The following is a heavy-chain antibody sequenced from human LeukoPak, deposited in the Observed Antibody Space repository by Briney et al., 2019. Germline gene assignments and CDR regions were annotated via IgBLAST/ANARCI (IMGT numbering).Heavy chain of an antibody. Sequence: AAVKVACEATDYTFNSYAISWLRQAPGQGREGWVWLSAYTAHTNYAHSLQGRVTMTTDSTTTTAYLVLRSLRTDDTAVYYSASDLGSGWPDAFDFWGQGTLVTVSS. V-gene: IGHV1-18*01. CDR3: ASDLGSGWPDAFDF. CDR1: DYTFNSYA. CDR2: LSAYTAHT. J-gene: IGHJ3*01. D-gene: IGHD6-19*01.